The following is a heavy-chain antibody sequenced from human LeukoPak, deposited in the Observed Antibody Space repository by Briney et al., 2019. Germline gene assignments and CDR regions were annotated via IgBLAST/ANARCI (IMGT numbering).Heavy chain of an antibody. J-gene: IGHJ5*02. Sequence: GESLKISCKGSGDSFTSYWIGWVRQMPGKGLEWMGIIYPGDSDTRYSPSFQGQVTISADKSISTAYLQWSSLKASDTAMYYCARSPPIVVVPAAKLPGWFDPWGQGTLVTVSS. D-gene: IGHD2-2*01. CDR2: IYPGDSDT. CDR3: ARSPPIVVVPAAKLPGWFDP. V-gene: IGHV5-51*01. CDR1: GDSFTSYW.